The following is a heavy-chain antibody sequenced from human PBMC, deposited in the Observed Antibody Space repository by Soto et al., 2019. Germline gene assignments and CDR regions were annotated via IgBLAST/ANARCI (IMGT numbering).Heavy chain of an antibody. J-gene: IGHJ4*01. Sequence: ASVKVSCKASGYTFTSYYMHWVRQAPGQRLEWMAWINGGNGQTMYSQKFQGRVTITRNSSASTAYMELSSLRSEDTAVYYCARVGGCSSTSCYAKYQDCWGYGTLVTVSS. V-gene: IGHV1-3*01. CDR3: ARVGGCSSTSCYAKYQDC. CDR1: GYTFTSYY. D-gene: IGHD2-2*01. CDR2: INGGNGQT.